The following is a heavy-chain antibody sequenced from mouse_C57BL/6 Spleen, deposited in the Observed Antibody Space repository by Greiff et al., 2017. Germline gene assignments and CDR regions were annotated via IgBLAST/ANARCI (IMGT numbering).Heavy chain of an antibody. J-gene: IGHJ3*01. V-gene: IGHV2-2*01. Sequence: QVQLKESGPGLVQPSQSLSITCTVSGFSLTSYGVHWVRQSPGKGLEWLGVIWSGGSTDYNAAFISRLSISKYNSKSQVFFKMNSLQAADTAIYYCARNWCYYGSTPAYWGQGTLVTVSA. D-gene: IGHD1-1*01. CDR3: ARNWCYYGSTPAY. CDR2: IWSGGST. CDR1: GFSLTSYG.